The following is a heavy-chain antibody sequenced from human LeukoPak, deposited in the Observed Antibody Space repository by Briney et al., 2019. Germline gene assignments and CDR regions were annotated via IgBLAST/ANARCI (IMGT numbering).Heavy chain of an antibody. CDR3: AKDCGDYGDYYFDY. CDR2: IRYDGSNK. J-gene: IGHJ4*02. V-gene: IGHV3-30*02. Sequence: KSGGSLRLSCAASGFTFSSYGMHWVRQAPGKGLEWVAFIRYDGSNKYYADSVKGRFTISRDNSKNTLYLQMNSLRAEDTAVYYCAKDCGDYGDYYFDYWGQGTLVTVSS. D-gene: IGHD4-17*01. CDR1: GFTFSSYG.